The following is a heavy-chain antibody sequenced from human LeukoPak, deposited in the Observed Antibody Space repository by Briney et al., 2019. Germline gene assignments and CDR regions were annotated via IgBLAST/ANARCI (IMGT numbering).Heavy chain of an antibody. CDR3: ARDRPPYSSGWLNAFDI. J-gene: IGHJ3*02. CDR1: GYTFTGYY. CDR2: INPNSGGT. D-gene: IGHD6-19*01. V-gene: IGHV1-2*02. Sequence: ASVKVSCKASGYTFTGYYIHWVRQAPGQGLEWMGRINPNSGGTNYVQKFQGRVIMTRDTSISTAYMELSSLRSDDTAVYYCARDRPPYSSGWLNAFDIWGQGTMVTVSS.